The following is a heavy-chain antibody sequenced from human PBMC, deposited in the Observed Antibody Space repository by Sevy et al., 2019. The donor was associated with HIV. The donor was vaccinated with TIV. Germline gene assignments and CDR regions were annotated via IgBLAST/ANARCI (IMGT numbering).Heavy chain of an antibody. V-gene: IGHV4-38-2*02. Sequence: SETLSLTCTVSGYSISSGYYWGWIRQPPGKGLEWIGSINHSGSTYYNPSLKSRVTISVDTSKNQFSLKLSSVTAADTAVYYCARPEAAAQRWFDPWGQGTLVTVSS. CDR2: INHSGST. CDR3: ARPEAAAQRWFDP. D-gene: IGHD6-13*01. CDR1: GYSISSGYY. J-gene: IGHJ5*02.